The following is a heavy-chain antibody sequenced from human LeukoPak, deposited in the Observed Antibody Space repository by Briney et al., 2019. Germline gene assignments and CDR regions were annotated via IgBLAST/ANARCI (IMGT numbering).Heavy chain of an antibody. CDR1: GYTFTSYD. D-gene: IGHD1-7*01. J-gene: IGHJ4*02. CDR3: ARVYSFPDSYWNYSPFDY. Sequence: ASVKVSCKASGYTFTSYDINWVRQATGQGLEWMGWMNPNSGNTGYAQKFQGRVTMTGNTSISTAYMELSSLRSEDTAVYCCARVYSFPDSYWNYSPFDYWGQGTLVTVSS. CDR2: MNPNSGNT. V-gene: IGHV1-8*01.